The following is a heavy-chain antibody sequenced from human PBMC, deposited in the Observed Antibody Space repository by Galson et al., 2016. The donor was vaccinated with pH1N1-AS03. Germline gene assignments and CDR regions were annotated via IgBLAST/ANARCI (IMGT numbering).Heavy chain of an antibody. J-gene: IGHJ4*02. CDR2: VNPDTGDT. D-gene: IGHD5-24*01. V-gene: IGHV1-2*02. CDR1: GCRFLSYN. CDR3: ARDPNYNYVYHVDY. Sequence: SVKVSCKASGCRFLSYNIHWLRQARGQGLEWIGWVNPDTGDTNYAEKFQGRVTLTRDTSIYTAYMELRRLKSDDTAIYYCARDPNYNYVYHVDYWAQGTLITVSS.